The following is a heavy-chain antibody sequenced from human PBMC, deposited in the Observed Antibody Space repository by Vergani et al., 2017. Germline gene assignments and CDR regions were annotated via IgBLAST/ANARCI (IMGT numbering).Heavy chain of an antibody. J-gene: IGHJ6*02. Sequence: EVQLVESGGGLVQPGRSLRLSCAASGFTFDDYAMHWVRQAPGKGLEWVSGISWNSGSIGYADSVKGRFTISRDNAKNSLYPQMNSLRAEDTAVYYCARVWDMGAVAEYYYYYYGMDVWGQGTTVTVSS. CDR2: ISWNSGSI. CDR1: GFTFDDYA. D-gene: IGHD6-19*01. CDR3: ARVWDMGAVAEYYYYYYGMDV. V-gene: IGHV3-9*01.